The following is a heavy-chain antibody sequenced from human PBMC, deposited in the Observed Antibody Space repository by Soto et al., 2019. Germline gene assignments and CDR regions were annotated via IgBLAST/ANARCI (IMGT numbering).Heavy chain of an antibody. CDR3: ASDKITGLFDY. D-gene: IGHD2-8*02. CDR2: INHSGST. V-gene: IGHV4-34*01. J-gene: IGHJ4*02. Sequence: QVQLQQWGAGLLKPSETLSLTCAVYGGSFSGYYWTWIRQPPGTGLEWIGEINHSGSTNYNPSLNXXGTISVDTSKDQFSPKLTSVTDADTAVCYCASDKITGLFDYWGQGTLVTVSS. CDR1: GGSFSGYY.